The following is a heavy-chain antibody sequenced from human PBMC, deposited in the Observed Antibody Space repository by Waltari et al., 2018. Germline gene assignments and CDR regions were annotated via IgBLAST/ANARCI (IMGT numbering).Heavy chain of an antibody. CDR1: GGSISSSSYY. Sequence: QLQLQESGPGLVKPSETLSLTCTVSGGSISSSSYYWGWLRQPPGKGLEWIGSIYYSGSTYYNPSLKSRVAISVDTSKNQFSLKLSSVTAADTAVYYCARSTRNCSGGSCYSNWFDPWGQGTLVTVSS. CDR3: ARSTRNCSGGSCYSNWFDP. D-gene: IGHD2-15*01. V-gene: IGHV4-39*07. J-gene: IGHJ5*02. CDR2: IYYSGST.